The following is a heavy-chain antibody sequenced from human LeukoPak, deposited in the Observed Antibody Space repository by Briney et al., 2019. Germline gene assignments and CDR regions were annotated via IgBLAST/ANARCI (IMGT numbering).Heavy chain of an antibody. Sequence: GGSLRLSCAASRFTFSTYAMSWVRQAPGKGLEWISAISGSGNSTHYADTVKGRFTISRDNSKSMLYLQMNSLRVEDTAVYYCANFYWGQGARVTVSS. V-gene: IGHV3-23*01. J-gene: IGHJ4*02. CDR3: ANFY. CDR2: ISGSGNST. CDR1: RFTFSTYA.